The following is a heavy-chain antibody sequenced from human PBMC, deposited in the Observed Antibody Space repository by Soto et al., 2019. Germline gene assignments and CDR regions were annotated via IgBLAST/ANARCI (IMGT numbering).Heavy chain of an antibody. CDR2: INHSGST. J-gene: IGHJ2*01. V-gene: IGHV4-34*01. Sequence: GKGLEWIGEINHSGSTNYNPSLKSRVTISVDTSKNQFSLKLSSVTAADTAVYYCACFFFQAEDGIRDTVPVSAFLLNRSSDL. D-gene: IGHD2-15*01. CDR3: ACFFFQAEDGIRDTVPVSAFLLNRSSDL.